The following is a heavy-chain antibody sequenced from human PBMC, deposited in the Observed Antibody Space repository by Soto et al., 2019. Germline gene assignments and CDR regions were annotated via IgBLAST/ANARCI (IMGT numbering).Heavy chain of an antibody. J-gene: IGHJ5*02. Sequence: GSVNVSCKXSGYTFTSYGIHWVRQAPGQRLEWMGWINAANGDTKYSPKFQGRVTITRDTSASTAYMELSSLRSEDTAVYYCVRRHVSATGIDWFDPWGQGTLVTVSS. D-gene: IGHD6-13*01. CDR3: VRRHVSATGIDWFDP. CDR1: GYTFTSYG. CDR2: INAANGDT. V-gene: IGHV1-3*01.